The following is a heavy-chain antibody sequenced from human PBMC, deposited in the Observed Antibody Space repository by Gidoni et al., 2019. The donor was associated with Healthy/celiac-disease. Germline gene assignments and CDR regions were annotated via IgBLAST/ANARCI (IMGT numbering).Heavy chain of an antibody. CDR1: GLTCSSYA. CDR2: ISGSGGST. J-gene: IGHJ6*02. D-gene: IGHD3-3*01. CDR3: AKDRLKRFVGGMDV. V-gene: IGHV3-23*04. Sequence: EVQLVESGGGLVQPGGSLRLSCAASGLTCSSYAMSWVRQAPGKGLECVSAISGSGGSTYYADSVKGRFTISRDNSKNTLYLQMNSLRAEDTAVYYCAKDRLKRFVGGMDVWGQGTTVTVSS.